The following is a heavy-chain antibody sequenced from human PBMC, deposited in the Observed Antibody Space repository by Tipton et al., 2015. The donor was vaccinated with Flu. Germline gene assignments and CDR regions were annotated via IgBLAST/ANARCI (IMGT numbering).Heavy chain of an antibody. V-gene: IGHV4-59*01. CDR2: IYYSGST. J-gene: IGHJ2*01. D-gene: IGHD6-19*01. CDR1: GGSISSYY. CDR3: ARGIAVARGAWWYFDI. Sequence: TLPLTCTVSGGSISSYYWSWIRQPPGKGLEWIGYIYYSGSTNYNPSLKSRVTISVDTSKNQFSLKLSSVTAADTAVYYCARGIAVARGAWWYFDIWGRGTLATVSS.